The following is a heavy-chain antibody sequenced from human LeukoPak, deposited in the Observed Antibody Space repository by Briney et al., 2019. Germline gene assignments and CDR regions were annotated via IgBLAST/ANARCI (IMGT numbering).Heavy chain of an antibody. CDR1: GGSFSGYY. CDR3: AGSPVWFGT. CDR2: IYHSGST. J-gene: IGHJ5*02. V-gene: IGHV4-34*01. Sequence: SETLSLTCAVYGGSFSGYYWSWIRQPPGKGLEWIGEIYHSGSTNYNPSLKSRVTISVDKSKNQFSLKLSSVTAADTAVYYCAGSPVWFGTWGQGTLVTVSS.